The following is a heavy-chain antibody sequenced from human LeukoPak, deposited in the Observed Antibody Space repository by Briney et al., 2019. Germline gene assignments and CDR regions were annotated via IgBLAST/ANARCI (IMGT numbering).Heavy chain of an antibody. V-gene: IGHV1-18*01. CDR2: ISAYNGNT. J-gene: IGHJ6*02. CDR3: ARFGAAAGRGSYYYYGMDV. CDR1: GYTFTSYG. Sequence: GASVKVSCKASGYTFTSYGISWVRQAPGQGLEWMGWISAYNGNTSYAQKLQGRVTMTTDTSTSTAYMELRSLRSDDTAVYYCARFGAAAGRGSYYYYGMDVWGQGTTVTVSS. D-gene: IGHD6-13*01.